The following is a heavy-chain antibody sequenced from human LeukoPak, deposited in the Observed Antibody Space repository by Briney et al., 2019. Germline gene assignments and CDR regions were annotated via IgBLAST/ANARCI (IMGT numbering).Heavy chain of an antibody. CDR3: ARVGSITARKNYFDY. Sequence: GSVKVSCKAAGYTFTAYYIHWVRQAPGQGLEWMGWINPNSGGTNSAQKFQGRVTMTRDSSISTAYMEISRLTSDDTAVYHCARVGSITARKNYFDYWGQGTLVTVSA. D-gene: IGHD6-6*01. CDR1: GYTFTAYY. V-gene: IGHV1-2*02. CDR2: INPNSGGT. J-gene: IGHJ4*02.